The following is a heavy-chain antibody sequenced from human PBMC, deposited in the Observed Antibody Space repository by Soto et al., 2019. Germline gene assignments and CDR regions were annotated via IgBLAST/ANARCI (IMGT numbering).Heavy chain of an antibody. D-gene: IGHD2-2*01. CDR3: AKEIVYCSSTSCTGLYYYYYYGMDV. CDR2: FSSSSNSI. Sequence: PGGSLRLSCAASGFTFSIFNMNWVRQAPGKGLEWVSCFSSSSNSIYYSDSVKGRFTISRDNSKNTLYLQMNSLRAEDTAVYYCAKEIVYCSSTSCTGLYYYYYYGMDVWGQGTTVTVSS. J-gene: IGHJ6*02. CDR1: GFTFSIFN. V-gene: IGHV3-21*04.